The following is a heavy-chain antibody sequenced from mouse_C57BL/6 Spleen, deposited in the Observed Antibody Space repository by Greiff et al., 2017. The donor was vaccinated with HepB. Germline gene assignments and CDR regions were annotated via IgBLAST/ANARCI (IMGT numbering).Heavy chain of an antibody. CDR3: ARAPEGEYFDY. Sequence: EVKVVESGGGLVKPGGSLKLSCAASGFTFSSYAMSWVRQTPEKRLEWVATISDGGSYTYYPDNVKGRFTISRDNAKNNLYLQMSHLKSEDTAMYYCARAPEGEYFDYWGQGTTLTVSS. J-gene: IGHJ2*01. CDR2: ISDGGSYT. V-gene: IGHV5-4*03. CDR1: GFTFSSYA.